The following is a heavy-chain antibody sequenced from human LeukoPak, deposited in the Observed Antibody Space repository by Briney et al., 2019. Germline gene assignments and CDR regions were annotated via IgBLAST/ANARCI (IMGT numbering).Heavy chain of an antibody. CDR2: IYYSGST. D-gene: IGHD2-21*01. Sequence: SETLSLTCTVSGGSISSSGYYWGWIRQPPGKGLEGIGSIYYSGSTYYIPSLKSRVTISVDTSKNQFSLKLSSVTAADTAVYYCARQGDWTHFDYWGQGTLVTVSS. CDR1: GGSISSSGYY. J-gene: IGHJ4*02. CDR3: ARQGDWTHFDY. V-gene: IGHV4-39*01.